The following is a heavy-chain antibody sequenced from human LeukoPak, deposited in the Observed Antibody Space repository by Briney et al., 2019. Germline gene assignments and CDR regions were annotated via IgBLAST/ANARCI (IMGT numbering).Heavy chain of an antibody. CDR1: GFTFSSYS. Sequence: GGSLRLSCAASGFTFSSYSMNWVRQAPGKGLEWLSYISTSSTTIYYADSVKGRFTISRDNAKNSLYLQMNSLRAEDTAVYYCAKDRVFELWFEEASPYYFDYWGQGTLVTVSS. V-gene: IGHV3-48*01. CDR3: AKDRVFELWFEEASPYYFDY. D-gene: IGHD3-10*01. CDR2: ISTSSTTI. J-gene: IGHJ4*02.